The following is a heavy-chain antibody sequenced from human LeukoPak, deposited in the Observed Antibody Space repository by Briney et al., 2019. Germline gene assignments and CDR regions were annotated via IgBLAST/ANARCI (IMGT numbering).Heavy chain of an antibody. D-gene: IGHD5-24*01. CDR1: GYTFTSYY. V-gene: IGHV1-18*04. J-gene: IGHJ4*02. CDR2: INVYNGNT. CDR3: ARVSDRDGWYFDY. Sequence: ASGKVSCKASGYTFTSYYMHWVRQAPGQGLEWMGWINVYNGNTNYAQKFQDRVTMTTDTSTGTAYMELRSLTSDDTAVYYCARVSDRDGWYFDYWGQGTLVTVSS.